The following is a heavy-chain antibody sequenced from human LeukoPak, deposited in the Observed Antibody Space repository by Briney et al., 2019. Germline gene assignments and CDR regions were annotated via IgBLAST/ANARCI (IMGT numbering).Heavy chain of an antibody. J-gene: IGHJ4*02. V-gene: IGHV3-30*02. CDR3: EVDDRSGYYPFDY. CDR2: IRYDGSNK. D-gene: IGHD3-22*01. Sequence: PGGSLRLSCAASGFPFSSYGMHWVRQAPGKGLEWVAFIRYDGSNKYYADSVKGRFTISRDNSKNTLYLQMNSLRAEDTAVYYCEVDDRSGYYPFDYWGQGTLVTVSS. CDR1: GFPFSSYG.